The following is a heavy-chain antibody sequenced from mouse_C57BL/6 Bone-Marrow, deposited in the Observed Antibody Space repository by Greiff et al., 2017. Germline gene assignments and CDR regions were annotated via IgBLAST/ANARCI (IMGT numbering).Heavy chain of an antibody. D-gene: IGHD1-1*01. CDR1: GYTFTSYW. V-gene: IGHV1-59*01. CDR3: ARWGYYGSSYGFAY. CDR2: IDPSDSYT. Sequence: QVQLQQPGAELVRPGTSVKLSCKASGYTFTSYWMHWVKQRPGQGLEWIGVIDPSDSYTNYNQKFKGKATLTVATSSSTAYMQLSSLTSEDSAVYYCARWGYYGSSYGFAYWGQGTLVTVSA. J-gene: IGHJ3*01.